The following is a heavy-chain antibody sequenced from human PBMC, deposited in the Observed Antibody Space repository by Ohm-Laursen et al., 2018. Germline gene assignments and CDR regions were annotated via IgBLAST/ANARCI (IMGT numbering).Heavy chain of an antibody. CDR2: IDTSSRGI. J-gene: IGHJ4*02. CDR1: GFSLSSYS. CDR3: ARMFARPGPCLGGTCYPGDDY. Sequence: SLRLSCAASGFSLSSYSMNWVRQAPGKGLQWVSYIDTSSRGIYSADSVKGRFTISRDNAKNSLYLQMNSLRAEDTAVYYCARMFARPGPCLGGTCYPGDDYWGQGTLVTVSS. D-gene: IGHD2-15*01. V-gene: IGHV3-48*01.